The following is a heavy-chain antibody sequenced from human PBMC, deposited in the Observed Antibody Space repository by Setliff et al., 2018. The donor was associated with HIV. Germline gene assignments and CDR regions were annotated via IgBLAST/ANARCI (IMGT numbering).Heavy chain of an antibody. J-gene: IGHJ4*02. CDR1: GFTFSSYA. D-gene: IGHD3-16*02. CDR2: ISYDGSNK. V-gene: IGHV3-30*04. CDR3: ARDVTKDMITFGEVIVTSRGYFDS. Sequence: PGGSLRLSCAASGFTFSSYAMHWVRQAPGKGLEWVAVISYDGSNKYYADSVKGRFTISRDNSKNTLYLQMNSLRAEDTAVYYCARDVTKDMITFGEVIVTSRGYFDSWGQGTLVTVSS.